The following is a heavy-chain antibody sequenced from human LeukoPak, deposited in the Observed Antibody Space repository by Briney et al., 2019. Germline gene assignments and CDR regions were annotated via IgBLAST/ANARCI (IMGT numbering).Heavy chain of an antibody. V-gene: IGHV4-31*03. CDR3: TRDGPRSSGYPDN. Sequence: SQTLSLTCTVSGDSINSGGYFWSWIRQHPGKGLEWIGYIYYSGSTYYNPSLKSRVTLSVDTSKNQFSLKLSSVTAADTAVYYCTRDGPRSSGYPDNWGQGTLVTVSS. CDR1: GDSINSGGYF. D-gene: IGHD3-22*01. J-gene: IGHJ4*02. CDR2: IYYSGST.